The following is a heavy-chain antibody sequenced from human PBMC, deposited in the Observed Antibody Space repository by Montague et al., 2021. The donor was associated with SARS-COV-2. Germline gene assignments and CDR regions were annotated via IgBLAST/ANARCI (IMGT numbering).Heavy chain of an antibody. D-gene: IGHD3-16*02. CDR3: ARGYDYVWGSYRYLHWFDP. V-gene: IGHV4-34*01. Sequence: SETLSLTCAVYGGSFSGYYWSWIRQPPGKGLEWFGEINHSGSTNYNPSLKSRVTISVDTSKNQFSLKLSSVTAADTAVYYCARGYDYVWGSYRYLHWFDPWGQGTLVTVSS. CDR1: GGSFSGYY. J-gene: IGHJ5*02. CDR2: INHSGST.